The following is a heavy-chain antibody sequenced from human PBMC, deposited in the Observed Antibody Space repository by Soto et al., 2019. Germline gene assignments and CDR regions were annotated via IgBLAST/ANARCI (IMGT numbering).Heavy chain of an antibody. J-gene: IGHJ6*03. Sequence: SETLSPPLTVPGGSISSNRYYWVWIRQPPGKGLEWIGSIYYSGSTYYNPSLKSRVTISVDTSKNQFSLKLSSVTAADTAVYYCARHGYSYGYYYYYYMDVWGKGTTVTVSS. CDR3: ARHGYSYGYYYYYYMDV. CDR2: IYYSGST. CDR1: GGSISSNRYY. D-gene: IGHD5-18*01. V-gene: IGHV4-39*01.